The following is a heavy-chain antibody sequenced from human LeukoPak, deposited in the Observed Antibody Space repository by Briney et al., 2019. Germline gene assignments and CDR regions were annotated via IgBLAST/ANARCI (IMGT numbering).Heavy chain of an antibody. D-gene: IGHD2-15*01. V-gene: IGHV4-59*01. CDR2: IYYSGST. CDR1: GGSISSYY. Sequence: SETLSLTCSVSGGSISSYYWSWIRQPPGKGLERIGNIYYSGSTNYNPSLKSRVTISVDTSKNQFSLKLSSVTAADTAVYYCARDGVVSSYYYGMDVWGQGTTVTVSS. J-gene: IGHJ6*02. CDR3: ARDGVVSSYYYGMDV.